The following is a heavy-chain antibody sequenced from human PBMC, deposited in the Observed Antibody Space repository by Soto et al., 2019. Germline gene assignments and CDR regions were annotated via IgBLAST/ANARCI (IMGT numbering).Heavy chain of an antibody. J-gene: IGHJ4*02. V-gene: IGHV4-30-4*01. D-gene: IGHD3-10*01. CDR1: GGSMSSGDYY. CDR2: IYYSGST. CDR3: ARGNYYGSGIGYFDY. Sequence: SETLSLTCTVSGGSMSSGDYYWSWIRQPPGKGLEWIGCIYYSGSTYYNPSLKSRVTVSVDTSKNQFSLKLSSVTAADTAVYYCARGNYYGSGIGYFDYWGQGTLVTVSS.